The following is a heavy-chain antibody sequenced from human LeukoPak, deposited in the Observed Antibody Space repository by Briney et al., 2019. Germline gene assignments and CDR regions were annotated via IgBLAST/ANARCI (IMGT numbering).Heavy chain of an antibody. CDR3: ARDSEGSGWDKFDY. J-gene: IGHJ4*02. CDR2: IYSGGST. D-gene: IGHD6-19*01. V-gene: IGHV3-53*01. CDR1: GFTFSTYA. Sequence: GGSLRLSCAASGFTFSTYAMYWVRQAPGKGLEWVSVIYSGGSTYYADSVKGRFTISRDNSKNTLYLQMNSLRAEDTAVYYCARDSEGSGWDKFDYWGQGTLVTVSS.